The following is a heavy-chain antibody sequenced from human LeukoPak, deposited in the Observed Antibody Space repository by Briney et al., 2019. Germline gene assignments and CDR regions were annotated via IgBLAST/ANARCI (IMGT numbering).Heavy chain of an antibody. CDR3: AGLYYYDSSGYYPTYFDY. Sequence: SETLSLTXAVSGYSICSGYYWGWIRQPPGKGLEWIGSIYHSGSTYYNPSLKSRVSISVDTSKNQFSLKLSSVTAADTAVYYCAGLYYYDSSGYYPTYFDYWGQGTLVTVSS. V-gene: IGHV4-38-2*01. CDR1: GYSICSGYY. CDR2: IYHSGST. D-gene: IGHD3-22*01. J-gene: IGHJ4*02.